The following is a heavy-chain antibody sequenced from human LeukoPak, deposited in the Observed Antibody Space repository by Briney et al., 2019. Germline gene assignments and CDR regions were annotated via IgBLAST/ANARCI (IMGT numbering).Heavy chain of an antibody. V-gene: IGHV4-34*01. CDR2: INHSGST. J-gene: IGHJ4*02. CDR3: ARGPWGSYRYKNQAPFDY. D-gene: IGHD3-16*02. CDR1: GGSFSGYY. Sequence: NPSETLSLTCAVYGGSFSGYYWSWIRQPPGKGLEWIGEINHSGSTNYNPSLKSRVTISVDTSKNQFSLKLSSVTAADTAVYYCARGPWGSYRYKNQAPFDYWGQGTLVTVSS.